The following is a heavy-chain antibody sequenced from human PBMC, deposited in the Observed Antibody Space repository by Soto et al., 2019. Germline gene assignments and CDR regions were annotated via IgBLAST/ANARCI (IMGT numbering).Heavy chain of an antibody. Sequence: PSETLSLTCTVSGGSISSSSYYWGWIRQPPGKGLEWIGSIYYSGSTYYNPSLKSRVTISVDTSKNQFSLKLSSVTAADTAVYYCASGGYCSSTSCYDGGWFDPWGQGTLVTVSS. CDR3: ASGGYCSSTSCYDGGWFDP. J-gene: IGHJ5*02. D-gene: IGHD2-2*01. CDR1: GGSISSSSYY. V-gene: IGHV4-39*01. CDR2: IYYSGST.